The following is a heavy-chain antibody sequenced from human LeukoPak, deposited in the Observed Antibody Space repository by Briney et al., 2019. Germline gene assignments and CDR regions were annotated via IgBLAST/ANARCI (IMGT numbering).Heavy chain of an antibody. CDR3: ARVYSSSWYYYYYYGMDV. CDR1: GYTFTSYD. J-gene: IGHJ6*02. CDR2: INPNRGNT. Sequence: ASLKVSCKASGYTFTSYDINWVRPATGQGLGWMGWINPNRGNTGYAKKFQGRVTMTRNTSISTAYMELSSLRSEDTAVYYCARVYSSSWYYYYYYGMDVWGQGTTVTVSS. V-gene: IGHV1-8*01. D-gene: IGHD6-13*01.